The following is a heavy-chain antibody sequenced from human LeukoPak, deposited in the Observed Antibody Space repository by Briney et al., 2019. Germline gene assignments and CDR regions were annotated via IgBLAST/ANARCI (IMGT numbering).Heavy chain of an antibody. CDR1: GFSFSSYA. V-gene: IGHV3-23*01. Sequence: GGSLRLSCAASGFSFSSYAMRWVRQAPGKGLEWVSAISGSGGSTYSADSVKGRFTISRDNSKNTLYLQMNSLRAEDTAVYYCAKRPKVAATGSGYFDYWGQGTLVTVSS. CDR3: AKRPKVAATGSGYFDY. J-gene: IGHJ4*02. CDR2: ISGSGGST. D-gene: IGHD2-15*01.